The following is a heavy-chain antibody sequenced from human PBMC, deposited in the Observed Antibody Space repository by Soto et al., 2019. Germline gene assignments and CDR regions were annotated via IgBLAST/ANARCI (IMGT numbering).Heavy chain of an antibody. CDR1: GGSISSYY. D-gene: IGHD6-13*01. J-gene: IGHJ3*02. CDR3: ARVGPNPQYSSSWWECAFDI. Sequence: SETLSLTCTVSGGSISSYYWSWIRQPPGKGLEWIGYIYYSGSTNYNPSLKSRVTISVDTSKNQFSLKLSSVTAADTAVYYCARVGPNPQYSSSWWECAFDIWGQGTMVTVSS. CDR2: IYYSGST. V-gene: IGHV4-59*01.